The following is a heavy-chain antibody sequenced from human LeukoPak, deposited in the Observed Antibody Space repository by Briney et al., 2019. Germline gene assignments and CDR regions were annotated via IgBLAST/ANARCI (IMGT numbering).Heavy chain of an antibody. CDR1: GYTFTGYY. D-gene: IGHD6-13*01. Sequence: ASVKVSRKASGYTFTGYYMHWVRQAPGQGLEWMGWINPNSGGTNYAQKFQGRVTMTRDTSISTAYMELSRLRSDDTAVYYCARDISLIAAAGPTNFDYWGQGTLVTVSS. J-gene: IGHJ4*02. V-gene: IGHV1-2*02. CDR2: INPNSGGT. CDR3: ARDISLIAAAGPTNFDY.